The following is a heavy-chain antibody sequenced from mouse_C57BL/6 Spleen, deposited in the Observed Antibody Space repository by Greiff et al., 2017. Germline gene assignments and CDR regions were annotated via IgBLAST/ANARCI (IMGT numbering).Heavy chain of an antibody. J-gene: IGHJ4*01. CDR1: GYTFTSYW. Sequence: QVQLQQPGAELVRPGSSVKLSCKASGYTFTSYWMHWVKQRPIQGLEWIGNIDPTDSETHYNQKFKDKATLTVDKSSSTAYMQLSSLTSEDSAVYYCARRDGYYRAMDYWGQRTSVTVSS. CDR2: IDPTDSET. CDR3: ARRDGYYRAMDY. D-gene: IGHD2-3*01. V-gene: IGHV1-52*01.